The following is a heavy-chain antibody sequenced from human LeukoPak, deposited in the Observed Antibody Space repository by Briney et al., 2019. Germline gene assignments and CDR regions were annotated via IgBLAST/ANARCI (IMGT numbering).Heavy chain of an antibody. J-gene: IGHJ4*02. D-gene: IGHD3-22*01. V-gene: IGHV3-23*01. CDR1: TFTFSTYA. Sequence: PGGSLRLSCAASTFTFSTYAMSWVRQAPGKGLEWVSAISGSGGSTYYADSVKGRFSISRDISKNTLYLQMNSLRAEDTAVYYCAKEAYYFDGSAYYSDYFDYWGQGTLVTVSS. CDR2: ISGSGGST. CDR3: AKEAYYFDGSAYYSDYFDY.